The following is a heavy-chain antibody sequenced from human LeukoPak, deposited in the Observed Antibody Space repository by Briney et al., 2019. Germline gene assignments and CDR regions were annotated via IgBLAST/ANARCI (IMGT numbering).Heavy chain of an antibody. CDR2: IYTSGST. Sequence: SETLSLTCTVSGGSISSYYWSWIRQPAGKGLEWIGRIYTSGSTNYNPSLKSRVTISVDTSKKQFSLRLTSVTAADTAVYFCARLQAVAGAWGSDYWGQGTLVTVSS. CDR1: GGSISSYY. V-gene: IGHV4-4*07. J-gene: IGHJ4*02. D-gene: IGHD6-19*01. CDR3: ARLQAVAGAWGSDY.